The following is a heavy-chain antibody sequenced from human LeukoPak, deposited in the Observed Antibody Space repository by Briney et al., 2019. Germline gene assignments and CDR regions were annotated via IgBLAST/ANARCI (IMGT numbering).Heavy chain of an antibody. CDR1: GLTFSSYA. J-gene: IGHJ4*02. V-gene: IGHV3-23*01. CDR3: AKARGTMVRGVIIKYPVDY. Sequence: PGGSLRLSCAASGLTFSSYAMSWVRQAPGKGLEWVSAISGSGGSTYYADSVKGRFTISRDNSKNTLYLQMNSLRAEDTAVYYCAKARGTMVRGVIIKYPVDYWGQGTLVTVSS. CDR2: ISGSGGST. D-gene: IGHD3-10*01.